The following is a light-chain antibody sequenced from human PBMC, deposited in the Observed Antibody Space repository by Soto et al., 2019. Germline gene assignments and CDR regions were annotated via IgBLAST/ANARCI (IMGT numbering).Light chain of an antibody. V-gene: IGLV1-40*01. CDR2: NNN. Sequence: QSELTQPPSVSGAPGQRVTISCTGSSSNIGAGYDVHWYQRLPGTAPKVLIYNNNNRPSGVPDRFSGSKSGTSASLAITGLQAEDEADYYCQSYDSSLSGSYVFGTGTKVTVL. CDR1: SSNIGAGYD. CDR3: QSYDSSLSGSYV. J-gene: IGLJ1*01.